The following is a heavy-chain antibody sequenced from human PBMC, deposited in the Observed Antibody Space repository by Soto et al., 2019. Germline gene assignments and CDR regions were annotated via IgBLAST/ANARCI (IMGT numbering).Heavy chain of an antibody. Sequence: SETLSLTCTVSGGSISSYYWSWIRQPAGKGLEWIGRIYTSGSTSYNPSLKSRVTMSVDTSKNQFSLKLSSVTAADTAVYYCVGTGYSSSWSYYFDYWGQGTLVTVSS. V-gene: IGHV4-4*07. CDR3: VGTGYSSSWSYYFDY. CDR1: GGSISSYY. J-gene: IGHJ4*02. CDR2: IYTSGST. D-gene: IGHD6-13*01.